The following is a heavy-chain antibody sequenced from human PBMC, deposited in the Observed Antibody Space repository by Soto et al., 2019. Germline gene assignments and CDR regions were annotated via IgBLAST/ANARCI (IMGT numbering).Heavy chain of an antibody. CDR3: AKEGTPSPYNWFDS. J-gene: IGHJ5*01. CDR2: LSDGVGST. Sequence: PGGSLRLSCAASGFTFSNYAMSWVRQAPGKGLEWVSGLSDGVGSTFYADSVKGRFTISRDNAKNTLYLQMSSLRAEDTAVYYCAKEGTPSPYNWFDSWGQGTLVTFSS. D-gene: IGHD2-15*01. CDR1: GFTFSNYA. V-gene: IGHV3-23*01.